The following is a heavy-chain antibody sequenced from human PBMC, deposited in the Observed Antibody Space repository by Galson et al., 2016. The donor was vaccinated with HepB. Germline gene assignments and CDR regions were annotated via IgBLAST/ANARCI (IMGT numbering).Heavy chain of an antibody. CDR2: IKRDGSQI. Sequence: SLRLSCAASGFTFSDYWMNWVRQAPGQGLEWVANIKRDGSQIYYVDSVKGRFTISRDNFQNSLFLQMNSLRAEDTAVYYCARAQWRQARRAAYIDYWGQGALVTVSS. D-gene: IGHD5-18*01. J-gene: IGHJ4*02. CDR1: GFTFSDYW. V-gene: IGHV3-7*04. CDR3: ARAQWRQARRAAYIDY.